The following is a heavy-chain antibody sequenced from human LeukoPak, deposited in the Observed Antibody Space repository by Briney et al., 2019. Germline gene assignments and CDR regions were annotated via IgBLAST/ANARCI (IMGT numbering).Heavy chain of an antibody. CDR3: ARQNYDFWSGYYTGLAYYYMDV. CDR1: GGSFSGYY. CDR2: INHSGST. Sequence: SETLSLTCAVYGGSFSGYYWSWIRQPPGKGLEWIGEINHSGSTNYNPSLKSRVTISVDTSKNQFSLKLSSVTAADTAVYYCARQNYDFWSGYYTGLAYYYMDVWGKGTTVTVSS. V-gene: IGHV4-34*01. D-gene: IGHD3-3*01. J-gene: IGHJ6*03.